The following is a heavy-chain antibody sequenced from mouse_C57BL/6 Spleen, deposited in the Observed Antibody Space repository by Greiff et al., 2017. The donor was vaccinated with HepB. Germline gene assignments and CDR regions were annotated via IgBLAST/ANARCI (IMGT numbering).Heavy chain of an antibody. Sequence: ESGPGLVKPSQSLSLTCSVTGYSITSGYYWNWIRQFPGNKLEWMGYISYDGSNNYNPSLKNRIPITRDTSKNQFFLKLNSVTTEDTATYYCARETVVAPGFAYWGQGTLVTVSA. J-gene: IGHJ3*01. CDR3: ARETVVAPGFAY. CDR2: ISYDGSN. D-gene: IGHD1-1*01. CDR1: GYSITSGYY. V-gene: IGHV3-6*01.